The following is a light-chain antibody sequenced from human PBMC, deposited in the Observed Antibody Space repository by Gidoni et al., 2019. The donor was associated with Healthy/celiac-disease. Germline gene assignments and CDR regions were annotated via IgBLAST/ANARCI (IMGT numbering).Light chain of an antibody. J-gene: IGKJ5*01. CDR3: HQRSNWPLIT. V-gene: IGKV3-11*01. CDR2: DAS. Sequence: EIVLTQSPATLSLSPGERATLSCRASQSVSSYLAWYQQKPGQAPRLLIYDASNRATGIPARFSGSGSGTDFTLTISSREPEDFAVYYCHQRSNWPLITFGQGTRLEIK. CDR1: QSVSSY.